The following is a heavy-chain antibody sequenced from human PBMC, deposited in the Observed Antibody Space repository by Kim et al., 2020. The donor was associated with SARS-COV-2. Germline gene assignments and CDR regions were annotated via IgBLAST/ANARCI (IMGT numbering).Heavy chain of an antibody. D-gene: IGHD2-2*01. Sequence: GGSLRLSCAASGFTFSSYSMNWVRQAPGKGLEWVSSISSSSSYIYYADSVKGRFTISRDNAKNSLYLQMNSLRAEDTAVYYCARDLVVVPAAMVYYYYYGMDVWGQGTTVTVSS. CDR1: GFTFSSYS. CDR3: ARDLVVVPAAMVYYYYYGMDV. CDR2: ISSSSSYI. V-gene: IGHV3-21*01. J-gene: IGHJ6*02.